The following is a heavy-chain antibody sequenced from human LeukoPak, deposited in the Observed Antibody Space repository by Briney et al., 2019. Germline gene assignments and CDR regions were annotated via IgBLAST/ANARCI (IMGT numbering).Heavy chain of an antibody. J-gene: IGHJ4*02. CDR1: GFTFGAYA. CDR2: IFGGGGSA. Sequence: GGSLRLSCEASGFTFGAYAMYGVRQAPGKGLEWVEGIFGGGGSAHYADSAKGRFTISRDNSKNTVYLQINSLRAEDTAVYYCGKTTTGYSSGQKPAWPVDYWGQGTLVTVSS. CDR3: GKTTTGYSSGQKPAWPVDY. V-gene: IGHV3-23*01. D-gene: IGHD6-19*01.